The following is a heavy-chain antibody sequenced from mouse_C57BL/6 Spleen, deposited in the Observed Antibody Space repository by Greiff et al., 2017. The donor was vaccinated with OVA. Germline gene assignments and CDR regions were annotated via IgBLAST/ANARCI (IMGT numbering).Heavy chain of an antibody. V-gene: IGHV7-3*01. CDR2: IRNKANGYTT. CDR3: ARLYGSLDY. D-gene: IGHD1-1*01. J-gene: IGHJ2*01. CDR1: GFTFPDYY. Sequence: EVKLQESGGGLVQPGGSLSLSCAASGFTFPDYYMSWVRQPPGKALEWLGFIRNKANGYTTEYSASVKGRFTISRDNSQSILYLQMNALRAEDSATYYCARLYGSLDYWGQGTTLTVSS.